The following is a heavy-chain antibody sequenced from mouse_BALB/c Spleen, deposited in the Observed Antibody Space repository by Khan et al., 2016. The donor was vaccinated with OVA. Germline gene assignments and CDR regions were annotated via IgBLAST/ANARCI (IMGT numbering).Heavy chain of an antibody. CDR1: GFTFSDYY. Sequence: EVELVESGGGLVKPGGSLKLSCAASGFTFSDYYMYWVRQTPEMRLEWVATISDGGSYTYYPVSVQGRLTISRDDAKNNLYLQMSSLKSEDTAMYYCARGCYGDPFAYWGQGTLVTVSA. D-gene: IGHD2-13*01. CDR3: ARGCYGDPFAY. J-gene: IGHJ3*01. CDR2: ISDGGSYT. V-gene: IGHV5-4*02.